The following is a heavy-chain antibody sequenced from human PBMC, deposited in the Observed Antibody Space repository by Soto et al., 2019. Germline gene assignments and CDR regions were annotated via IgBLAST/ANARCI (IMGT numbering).Heavy chain of an antibody. CDR1: GFSLSTSAVG. J-gene: IGHJ1*01. V-gene: IGHV2-5*02. CDR3: ARRGCGVGGCYGYFQN. Sequence: QITLKESGPTLVKPTQTPTLTCTFSGFSLSTSAVGVGWIRQPPGKALEWLALIYWDDDKRYSPSLKSRLTITKDASKSQVVLTMTNMDPVDTAIYYCARRGCGVGGCYGYFQNWGQGTLVTVSS. D-gene: IGHD2-15*01. CDR2: IYWDDDK.